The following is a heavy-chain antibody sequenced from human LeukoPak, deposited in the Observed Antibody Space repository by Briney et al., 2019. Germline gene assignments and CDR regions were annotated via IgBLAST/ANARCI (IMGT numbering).Heavy chain of an antibody. CDR3: AKTTVTTSGILFDY. J-gene: IGHJ4*02. CDR2: LYYSGST. V-gene: IGHV4-30-4*08. Sequence: SETLYLTCTVSGGSISSGDYYWGWIRQPPGKDLKWMGYLYYSGSTYYNQSLKSRVTISVDTSKNQFSLKLSSVTAADTAVYYCAKTTVTTSGILFDYWGQGTLVTVSS. D-gene: IGHD4-17*01. CDR1: GGSISSGDYY.